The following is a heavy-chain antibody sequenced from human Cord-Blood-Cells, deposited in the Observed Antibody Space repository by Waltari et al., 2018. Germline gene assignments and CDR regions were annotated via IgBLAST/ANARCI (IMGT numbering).Heavy chain of an antibody. Sequence: QVQLQQWGAGLLKPSETLSLTCAVYGGSFSGYYWSWIRQPPGKGLEWIGAINHSGSTNYNPSLKSRVTISVDTSKNQFSLKLSSVTAADTAVYYCANVGADYGDYVYYYYYGMDVWGQGTTVTVSS. V-gene: IGHV4-34*01. CDR3: ANVGADYGDYVYYYYYGMDV. J-gene: IGHJ6*02. D-gene: IGHD4-17*01. CDR1: GGSFSGYY. CDR2: INHSGST.